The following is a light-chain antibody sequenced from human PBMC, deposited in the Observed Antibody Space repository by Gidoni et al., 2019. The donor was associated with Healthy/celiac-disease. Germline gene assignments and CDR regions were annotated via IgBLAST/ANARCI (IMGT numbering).Light chain of an antibody. CDR1: QSVLYSSNNKNY. J-gene: IGKJ1*01. CDR2: WAS. CDR3: QQYYSTPRT. Sequence: DIVLTQSPDSLAVSLGERATINCKSSQSVLYSSNNKNYLASYQQQQGQPPNLLIYWASSRESGVPAPIFGSGSWTDFSLTTISLLAEDVSVSYCQQYYSTPRTFGQGTKVEIK. V-gene: IGKV4-1*01.